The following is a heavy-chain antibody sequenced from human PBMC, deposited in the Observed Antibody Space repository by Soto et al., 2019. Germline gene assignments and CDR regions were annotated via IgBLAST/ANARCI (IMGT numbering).Heavy chain of an antibody. V-gene: IGHV1-69*06. Sequence: QVQLVQSGAEVKKPGSSVKVSCKASGCTFSSYAISWVRQAPGQGLEWMGGILPIFGAPNYSQKFQARLTITADRTTRTVYKGWTRLEPDEPALSTCARGGEEKAENPPYIYWGQGTLVPVSP. D-gene: IGHD3-16*01. J-gene: IGHJ4*02. CDR1: GCTFSSYA. CDR2: ILPIFGAP. CDR3: ARGGEEKAENPPYIY.